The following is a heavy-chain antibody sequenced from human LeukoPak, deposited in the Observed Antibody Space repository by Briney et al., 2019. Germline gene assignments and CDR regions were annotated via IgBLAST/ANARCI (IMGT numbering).Heavy chain of an antibody. V-gene: IGHV3-33*08. CDR2: IWYDGSNK. Sequence: GGSLRLSCAASGFTFNTYAMHWVRQAPGKGLEWVAVIWYDGSNKYYADSVKGRFTISRDNSKNTLYLQMNSLRAEDTAVYYCARDHGIHFYGAGSFYFDYWGQGTLVTVSS. CDR1: GFTFNTYA. D-gene: IGHD3-10*01. J-gene: IGHJ4*02. CDR3: ARDHGIHFYGAGSFYFDY.